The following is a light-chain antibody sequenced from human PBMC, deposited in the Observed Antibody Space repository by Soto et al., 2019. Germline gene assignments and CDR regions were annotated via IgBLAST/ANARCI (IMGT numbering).Light chain of an antibody. V-gene: IGKV3-20*01. CDR2: GAS. CDR1: QSVSSPY. Sequence: EVVLTQSPVTLSLSPGERATLSCRASQSVSSPYLAWYQQKPGQPPRLLIYGASSRATDIPDRFIGSGSGTDLTPTNSTLEPADCAMYYSQQYGSSPFTFGPGTKEHI. J-gene: IGKJ3*01. CDR3: QQYGSSPFT.